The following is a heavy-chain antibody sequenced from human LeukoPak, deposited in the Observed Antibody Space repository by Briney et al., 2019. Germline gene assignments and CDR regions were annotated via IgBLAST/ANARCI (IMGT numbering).Heavy chain of an antibody. D-gene: IGHD3-10*01. CDR1: GFTFSSYA. Sequence: GGSLRLSCAASGFTFSSYAMTWVRQAPGKGLEWVLGISGGGDTTYYADSVKGRFTISRDNSKSTLYLQMSNLRAEDTAVYYCAKDLEWSPRGVFPYWGQGTLVTVSS. CDR2: ISGGGDTT. V-gene: IGHV3-23*01. J-gene: IGHJ1*01. CDR3: AKDLEWSPRGVFPY.